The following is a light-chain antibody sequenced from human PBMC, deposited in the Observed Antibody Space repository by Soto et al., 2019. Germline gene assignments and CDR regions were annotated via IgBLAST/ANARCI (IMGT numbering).Light chain of an antibody. CDR1: SSNIGAGYD. CDR2: ANS. CDR3: QSYDSSLSGVV. V-gene: IGLV1-40*01. Sequence: QSVLTQPPSVSGAPGQRVTISCTGSSSNIGAGYDVHWYQQLPGTAPKLLIYANSKRPSGGPDRFSGSKSGNSASLAITGIQAEDEADYYCQSYDSSLSGVVFGGGTKLTVL. J-gene: IGLJ2*01.